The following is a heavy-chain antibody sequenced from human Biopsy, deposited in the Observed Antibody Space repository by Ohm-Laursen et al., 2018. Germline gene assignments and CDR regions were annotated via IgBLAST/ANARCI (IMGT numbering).Heavy chain of an antibody. CDR2: SIPLFNTA. V-gene: IGHV1-69*06. CDR1: GGTFTNHA. CDR3: ARFPLGAYDDSGSYRAVEHWYFDL. J-gene: IGHJ2*01. Sequence: SSVTVSCKASGGTFTNHAVGWVRQAPGQGLEWVGSSIPLFNTANYADKFQGRVTLTAEKSTTTAYMELSSLRSEDTAIYYCARFPLGAYDDSGSYRAVEHWYFDLWGRGTLVTVSS. D-gene: IGHD3-22*01.